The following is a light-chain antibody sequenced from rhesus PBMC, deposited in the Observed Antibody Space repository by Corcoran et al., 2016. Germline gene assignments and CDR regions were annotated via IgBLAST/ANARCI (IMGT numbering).Light chain of an antibody. J-gene: IGKJ4*01. CDR3: LQDYSTPLT. V-gene: IGKV1-94*01. Sequence: DIQMTQSPSSLSASVGDRVTVTCRASQNIKKELSWYQQKPGEAPTLLSYAASTLEAGVSSWFSGSGSGTECTLTINNLQPADFATYYCLQDYSTPLTFGGATKVDIK. CDR1: QNIKKE. CDR2: AAS.